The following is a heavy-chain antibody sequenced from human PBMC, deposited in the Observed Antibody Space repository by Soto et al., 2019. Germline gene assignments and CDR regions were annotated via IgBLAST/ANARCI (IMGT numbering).Heavy chain of an antibody. J-gene: IGHJ6*02. D-gene: IGHD3-10*01. CDR2: INSDGSST. V-gene: IGHV3-74*01. Sequence: GGSLRLSCAASGFTFSSYWMHWVRQAPGKGLVWVSRINSDGSSTSYADSVKGRFTISRDNAKNTLYLQMNSLRAEDTAVYYCATYYYGSGPYYYYYDMDVWGQGTTVTVSS. CDR1: GFTFSSYW. CDR3: ATYYYGSGPYYYYYDMDV.